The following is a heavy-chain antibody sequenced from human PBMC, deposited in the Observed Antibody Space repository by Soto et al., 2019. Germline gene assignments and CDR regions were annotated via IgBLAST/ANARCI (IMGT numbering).Heavy chain of an antibody. CDR3: ARVAVSSSWYGYFDY. V-gene: IGHV1-69*12. Sequence: QVQLVQSGAEVKKPGSSVKVSCKASGGTFSSYAISWVRQAPEQGLEWMGGIIPIFGTANYAQKFQGRVTITADESTSTAYMELSSLRSEDTAVYYCARVAVSSSWYGYFDYWGQGTLVTVSS. J-gene: IGHJ4*02. CDR2: IIPIFGTA. D-gene: IGHD6-13*01. CDR1: GGTFSSYA.